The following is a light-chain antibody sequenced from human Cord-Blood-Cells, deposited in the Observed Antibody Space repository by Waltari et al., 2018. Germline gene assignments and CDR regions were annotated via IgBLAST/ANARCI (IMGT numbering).Light chain of an antibody. CDR2: DAS. V-gene: IGKV3-11*01. CDR3: QQRNNWPLT. CDR1: QSVSRY. Sequence: EIVLTQSPATLSLSPGERATLSCRASQSVSRYLAWYQQKPGQAPRLLIYDASNRATGIPARFSGSGSGTDFTLTISSLEPEDFAFYYCQQRNNWPLTFGPGTKVDIK. J-gene: IGKJ3*01.